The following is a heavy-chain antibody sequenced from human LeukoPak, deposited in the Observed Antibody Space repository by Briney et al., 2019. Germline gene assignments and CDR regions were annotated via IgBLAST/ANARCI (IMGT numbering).Heavy chain of an antibody. Sequence: PGGFLRLSCAASGFTFSSYSMNWVRQAPGKGLEWVSYISSSSSTIYYADSVKGRFTISRDNAKNSLYLQMNSLRAEDTAVYYCARRWFDPWGQGTLVTVSS. CDR1: GFTFSSYS. CDR3: ARRWFDP. V-gene: IGHV3-48*04. CDR2: ISSSSSTI. J-gene: IGHJ5*02.